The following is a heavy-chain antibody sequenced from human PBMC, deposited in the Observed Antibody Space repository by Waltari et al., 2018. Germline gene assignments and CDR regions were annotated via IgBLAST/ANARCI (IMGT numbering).Heavy chain of an antibody. D-gene: IGHD3-3*01. CDR2: VYYGGST. Sequence: QVQLQESGPGLVKPSETLSLTCSVSGGSISSYYWSWIRQSPGKGLEWIGFVYYGGSTKYNPSLKSRVTISVDTSKNQFSLKLRSLTAADTAVYYCARGYKDTQYDFWRDCPVTDSWGRGTLVTVSS. CDR1: GGSISSYY. CDR3: ARGYKDTQYDFWRDCPVTDS. J-gene: IGHJ4*02. V-gene: IGHV4-59*01.